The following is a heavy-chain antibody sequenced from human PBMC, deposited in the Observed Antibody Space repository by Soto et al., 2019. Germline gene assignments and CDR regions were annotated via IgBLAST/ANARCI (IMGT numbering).Heavy chain of an antibody. CDR3: AGASSRVSSAVAAY. V-gene: IGHV1-46*01. Sequence: ASVKVSCKASNDSLSSHFIHWVRQAPGEGLEWIGIINPGPSSASYSKEFQGRLTLTSDMPSRTVYMQLSNLRSDDTAVYYCAGASSRVSSAVAAYWGQGTMVTVYS. CDR1: NDSLSSHF. CDR2: INPGPSSA. D-gene: IGHD3-10*01. J-gene: IGHJ4*02.